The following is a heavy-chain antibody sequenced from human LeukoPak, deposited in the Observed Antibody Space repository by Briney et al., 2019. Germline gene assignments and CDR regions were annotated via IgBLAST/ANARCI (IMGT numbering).Heavy chain of an antibody. CDR2: IYPVDSDT. CDR1: GYSFTTYW. J-gene: IGHJ1*01. D-gene: IGHD6-19*01. V-gene: IGHV5-51*01. Sequence: GESLKISCRGSGYSFTTYWIAWVRQMPGKGLEWMGIIYPVDSDTRYSPSFQGQVTISADKSISTAYLQWSSLKASDTAMYFCARLDTSGSDYFQYWGQGTLVTVSS. CDR3: ARLDTSGSDYFQY.